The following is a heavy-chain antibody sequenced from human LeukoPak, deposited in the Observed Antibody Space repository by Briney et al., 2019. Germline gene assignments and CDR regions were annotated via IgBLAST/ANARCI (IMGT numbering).Heavy chain of an antibody. CDR3: ARGLWSAHRREYYFDS. J-gene: IGHJ4*02. CDR1: GYTFTSYG. V-gene: IGHV1-2*06. Sequence: GASVKVSCKASGYTFTSYGISWVRQAPGQGLEWMGRINPNSGGINYAQKFQGRVTMTRDTSISTAYMELSSLTSEDTAVYFCARGLWSAHRREYYFDSWGQGTLVTVSS. CDR2: INPNSGGI. D-gene: IGHD3-3*01.